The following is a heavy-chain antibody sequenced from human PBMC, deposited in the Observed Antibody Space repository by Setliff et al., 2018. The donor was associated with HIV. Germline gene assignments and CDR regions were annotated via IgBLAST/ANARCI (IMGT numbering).Heavy chain of an antibody. Sequence: PGGSLRLSCAASGFTFSSYCMNWVRQAPGKGLEWLSYIDRSSSTIYYADSMKGRFTISRDNAKNSLYLQMNSLRAEDTAVYYCARSIGYPYFDWWGQGTLVTGLL. CDR2: IDRSSSTI. J-gene: IGHJ4*02. D-gene: IGHD3-22*01. CDR1: GFTFSSYC. V-gene: IGHV3-48*04. CDR3: ARSIGYPYFDW.